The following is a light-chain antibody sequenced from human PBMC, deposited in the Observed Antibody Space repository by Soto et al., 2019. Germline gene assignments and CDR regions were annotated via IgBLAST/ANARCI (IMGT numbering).Light chain of an antibody. J-gene: IGKJ1*01. V-gene: IGKV3-20*01. CDR1: QSVSSSY. CDR3: QQYGSSPQT. CDR2: GAS. Sequence: EIVLTQSPGTLSLSPGERATLSCRASQSVSSSYLAWYQQKPGQAPRLLIYGASSRATGIPDRFSGSGSGTEFTLTISRLEPEDFAVYYCQQYGSSPQTFGQGIKMEIK.